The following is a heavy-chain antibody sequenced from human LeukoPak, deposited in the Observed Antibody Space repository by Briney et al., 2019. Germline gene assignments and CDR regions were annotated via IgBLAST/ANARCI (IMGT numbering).Heavy chain of an antibody. V-gene: IGHV3-53*01. J-gene: IGHJ4*02. CDR1: GFRVSAKY. CDR3: AGATQWLAYEY. CDR2: IYNGAET. D-gene: IGHD6-19*01. Sequence: GGSLRLSCAASGFRVSAKYMGWVRRAPGKGLEWVSVIYNGAETSYVDSVKGRFTISRDNSENALYLQMSTLGDEDTAVYYCAGATQWLAYEYWGQGTLVTVSS.